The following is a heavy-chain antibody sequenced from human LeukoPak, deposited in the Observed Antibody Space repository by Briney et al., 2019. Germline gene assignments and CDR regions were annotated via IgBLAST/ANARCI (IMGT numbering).Heavy chain of an antibody. CDR3: ARDLERSNPLSIYYYYMDV. J-gene: IGHJ6*03. Sequence: GASVKVSCKASGYTFTSYGISWVRQAPGQGLEWMGWISAYNGNTNYAQKLQGRVTMTTDTSTSTAYMELRSLRSDDTAVYYCARDLERSNPLSIYYYYMDVWGKGTTVTVSS. V-gene: IGHV1-18*01. D-gene: IGHD1-1*01. CDR2: ISAYNGNT. CDR1: GYTFTSYG.